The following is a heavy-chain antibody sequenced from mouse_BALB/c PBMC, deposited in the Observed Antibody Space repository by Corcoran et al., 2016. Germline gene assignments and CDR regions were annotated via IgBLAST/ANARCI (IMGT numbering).Heavy chain of an antibody. CDR2: INTYTGEP. CDR1: GYTFTNYG. CDR3: ARYGYGSSYYAMDY. Sequence: QIQLVQSGPELKKPGETVKISCKASGYTFTNYGMNWVKQAPGKGLKWMGWINTYTGEPTYADDFKGRFAFSLETSASTAYLQINNLKNDDTATYFCARYGYGSSYYAMDYWGQGTSVTVSS. J-gene: IGHJ4*01. D-gene: IGHD1-1*01. V-gene: IGHV9-3-1*01.